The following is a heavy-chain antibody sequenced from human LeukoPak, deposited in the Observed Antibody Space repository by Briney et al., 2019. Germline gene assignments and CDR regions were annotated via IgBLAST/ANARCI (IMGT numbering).Heavy chain of an antibody. Sequence: GGSLRLSCAASGFTFSSYAMSWVRQAPGKGLEWVSAISGSGGSTYYADSVKGRFTISRDNSKNTLYLQMNSLRAEDTAVYYCASYRSIFGVVNPFDYWGQGTLVTVSS. CDR2: ISGSGGST. D-gene: IGHD3-3*01. CDR3: ASYRSIFGVVNPFDY. V-gene: IGHV3-23*01. CDR1: GFTFSSYA. J-gene: IGHJ4*02.